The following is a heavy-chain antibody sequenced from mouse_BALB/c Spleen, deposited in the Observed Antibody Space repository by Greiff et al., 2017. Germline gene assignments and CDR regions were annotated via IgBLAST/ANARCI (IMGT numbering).Heavy chain of an antibody. Sequence: EVKLMESGGGLVKPGGSLKLSCAASGFTFSSYAMSWVRQSPEKRLEWVAEISSGGSYTYYPDTVTGRFTISRDNAKNTLYLEMSSLRSEDTAMYYCAREDYGRPTWYFDVWGAGTTVTVSS. V-gene: IGHV5-9-4*01. CDR1: GFTFSSYA. J-gene: IGHJ1*01. CDR3: AREDYGRPTWYFDV. D-gene: IGHD1-2*01. CDR2: ISSGGSYT.